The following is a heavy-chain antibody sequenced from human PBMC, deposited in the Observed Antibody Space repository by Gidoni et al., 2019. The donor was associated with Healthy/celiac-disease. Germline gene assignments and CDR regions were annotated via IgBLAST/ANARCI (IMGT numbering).Heavy chain of an antibody. D-gene: IGHD3-9*01. Sequence: QVPLKESVPVLVNPTETLTLTSPAPGFSLSNPRMGVSWIRQPPGKALEWLAHIFSNDEKSYSTSLKSRLTISKDTSKSQVVLTMTNMDPVDTATYYCARGPRGLRYMYYFDYWGQGTLVTVSS. CDR3: ARGPRGLRYMYYFDY. CDR2: IFSNDEK. CDR1: GFSLSNPRMG. V-gene: IGHV2-26*01. J-gene: IGHJ4*02.